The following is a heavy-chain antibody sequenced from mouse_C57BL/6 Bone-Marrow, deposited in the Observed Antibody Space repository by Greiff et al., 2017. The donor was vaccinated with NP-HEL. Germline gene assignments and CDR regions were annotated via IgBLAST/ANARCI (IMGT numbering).Heavy chain of an antibody. V-gene: IGHV1-47*01. Sequence: VQLQQSGAELVKPGASVKMSCKASGYTFTTYPIEWVKQNHGKSLEWIGNFHPYNDDTEYNEKFKNKATLTVEKSSSTVYLELSRLTSDDSSVYYCARGSNYWYYFDYWGQGTTLTVSS. D-gene: IGHD2-5*01. J-gene: IGHJ2*01. CDR1: GYTFTTYP. CDR3: ARGSNYWYYFDY. CDR2: FHPYNDDT.